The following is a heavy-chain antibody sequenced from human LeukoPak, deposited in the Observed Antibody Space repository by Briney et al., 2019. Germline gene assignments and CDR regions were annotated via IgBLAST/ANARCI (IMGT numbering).Heavy chain of an antibody. D-gene: IGHD4-17*01. CDR3: AQRGTVTRGFDY. CDR2: ISSSGGNT. CDR1: GITFNSYA. Sequence: GGSLRLSCTASGITFNSYAMSRVRQAPGKGLEWVSGISSSGGNTYYADSAKGRFTVSRDNSKNTLYLQMNSLSAEDTAVYYCAQRGTVTRGFDYWGQGTLVTVSS. V-gene: IGHV3-23*01. J-gene: IGHJ4*02.